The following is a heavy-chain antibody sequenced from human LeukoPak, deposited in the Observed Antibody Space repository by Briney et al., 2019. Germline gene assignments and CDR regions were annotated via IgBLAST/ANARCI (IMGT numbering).Heavy chain of an antibody. CDR3: ARAGLLWFGEWNYGMDV. J-gene: IGHJ6*02. CDR2: ISYDGSNK. D-gene: IGHD3-10*01. V-gene: IGHV3-30*04. Sequence: QPGRSLRLSCAASGFTFSSYAMHWVRQAPGKGLEWVAVISYDGSNKYYADSVRGRFTISRDNSKNTLYLQMNSLRAEDTAVYYCARAGLLWFGEWNYGMDVWGQGTTVTVSS. CDR1: GFTFSSYA.